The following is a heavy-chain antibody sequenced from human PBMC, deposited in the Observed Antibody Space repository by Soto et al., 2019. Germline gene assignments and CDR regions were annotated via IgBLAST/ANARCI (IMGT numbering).Heavy chain of an antibody. D-gene: IGHD7-27*01. CDR1: CGSLTAYS. CDR2: IDTSGKT. Sequence: SETLYLTCTVSCGSLTAYSWPCIRQPVWKGLEWIVRIDTSGKTKYIPSLKSRLTMSIDRFKNQFSLNLKFVPAADTAVYFCAKDESGAADIWGQGTIVT. CDR3: AKDESGAADI. J-gene: IGHJ3*02. V-gene: IGHV4-4*07.